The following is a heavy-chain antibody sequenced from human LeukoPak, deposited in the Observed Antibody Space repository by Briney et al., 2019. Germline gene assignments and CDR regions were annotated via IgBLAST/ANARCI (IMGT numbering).Heavy chain of an antibody. Sequence: PSETLSLTCTVSGGSISSGGYYWSWIRQHPGKGLEWIGYIYYSGSTYYNPSLKSRVTISVDTSKNQFSLKLSSVTAADTAVYYCARVGPLEYSSSWFLDYWGQGTLVTVSS. CDR1: GGSISSGGYY. J-gene: IGHJ4*02. CDR3: ARVGPLEYSSSWFLDY. D-gene: IGHD6-13*01. CDR2: IYYSGST. V-gene: IGHV4-31*03.